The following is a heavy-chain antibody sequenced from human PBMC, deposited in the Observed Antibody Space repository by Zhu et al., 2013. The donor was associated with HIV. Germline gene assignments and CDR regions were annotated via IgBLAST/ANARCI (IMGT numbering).Heavy chain of an antibody. CDR2: ISAYNGNT. CDR1: GYTFTSYG. CDR3: ARDPSSTVVTPGRWFDP. V-gene: IGHV1-18*01. Sequence: VQLVQSGAEVKKPGASVKVSCKASGYTFTSYGISWVRQAPGQGLEWMGWISAYNGNTNYAQKLQGRVTMTTDTSTSTAYMELRSLRSDDTAVYYCARDPSSTVVTPGRWFDPWGQGTLVTVSS. D-gene: IGHD4-17*01. J-gene: IGHJ5*02.